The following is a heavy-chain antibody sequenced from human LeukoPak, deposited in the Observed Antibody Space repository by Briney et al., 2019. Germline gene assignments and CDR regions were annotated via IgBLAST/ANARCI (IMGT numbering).Heavy chain of an antibody. CDR3: AKDNVITFGGVIVGLDY. D-gene: IGHD3-16*02. J-gene: IGHJ4*02. CDR1: GFTFSNYA. V-gene: IGHV3-23*01. Sequence: LPGGSLRLSCAASGFTFSNYAMSWVRQAPGKGLEWVSGIGGSGGSTYYADSVKGRFTNSRENSKNTLYLQMNSLRAEDTAVYYCAKDNVITFGGVIVGLDYWGQGTLVTVSS. CDR2: IGGSGGST.